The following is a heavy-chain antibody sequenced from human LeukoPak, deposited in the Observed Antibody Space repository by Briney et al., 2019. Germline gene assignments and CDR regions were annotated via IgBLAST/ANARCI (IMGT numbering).Heavy chain of an antibody. V-gene: IGHV1-46*01. CDR2: INPRGGAT. CDR1: GYTFTSYY. J-gene: IGHJ4*02. D-gene: IGHD2-21*02. Sequence: GASVTVSCKASGYTFTSYYIHWVRQAPGQGLDWMGIINPRGGATTYTQKFQGRITMTTDTSTSAVYMELSSLRSDDTAVYYCARDRYCGGDCYWNYFDYWGQGTLVTVSS. CDR3: ARDRYCGGDCYWNYFDY.